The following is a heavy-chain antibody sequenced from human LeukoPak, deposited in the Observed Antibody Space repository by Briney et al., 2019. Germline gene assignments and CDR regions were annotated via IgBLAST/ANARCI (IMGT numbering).Heavy chain of an antibody. V-gene: IGHV3-30*04. CDR2: ISYSGDNT. CDR3: ASDPRDGGQNV. Sequence: GGSLRLSCAASGFNVTNYAMHWVRQAPGKGLEWVTLISYSGDNTYSADSVKGRFTFSRDKSKDTLYLQMNSLRPEDSAVYYCASDPRDGGQNVWGKGATVTVSS. CDR1: GFNVTNYA. D-gene: IGHD5-24*01. J-gene: IGHJ6*04.